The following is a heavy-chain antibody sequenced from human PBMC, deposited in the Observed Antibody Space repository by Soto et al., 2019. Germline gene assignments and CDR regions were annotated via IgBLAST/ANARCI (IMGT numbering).Heavy chain of an antibody. CDR1: GFTFSNYG. D-gene: IGHD3-16*01. J-gene: IGHJ4*02. CDR2: IWYDGGNK. Sequence: LRLSCAASGFTFSNYGMHWVRQAPGKGLEWVAFIWYDGGNKYYAESVKGRFTISRDNSKNTLYLQMNSLRAEDTAVYYCARDGDVNTGFGKDYWGQGTLGTVSS. CDR3: ARDGDVNTGFGKDY. V-gene: IGHV3-33*01.